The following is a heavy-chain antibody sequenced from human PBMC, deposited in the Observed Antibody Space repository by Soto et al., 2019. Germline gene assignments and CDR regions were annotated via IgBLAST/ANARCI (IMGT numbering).Heavy chain of an antibody. V-gene: IGHV3-30-3*01. CDR2: ISYDGSNK. CDR1: GFTFSSYA. J-gene: IGHJ5*02. CDR3: ARLGAPHYYGSGSYYKVDP. D-gene: IGHD3-10*01. Sequence: GGSLRLSCAASGFTFSSYAMHWVRQAPGKGLEWVAVISYDGSNKYYADSVKGRFTISRDNSKNTLYLQMNSLRAEDTAVYYCARLGAPHYYGSGSYYKVDPWGQGTLVTVSS.